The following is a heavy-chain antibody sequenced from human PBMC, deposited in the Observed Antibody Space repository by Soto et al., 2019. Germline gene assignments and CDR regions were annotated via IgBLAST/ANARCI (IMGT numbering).Heavy chain of an antibody. CDR3: ARLEDSSGYGDFGY. V-gene: IGHV1-18*04. D-gene: IGHD3-22*01. Sequence: GASVKVSCKASGYTFTSYGISWVRQAPGQGLEWMGWISAYNGNTNYAQKLQGRVTMTTDTPTSTAYMELRSLRSDDTAVYYCARLEDSSGYGDFGYWGQGTLVTVSS. J-gene: IGHJ4*02. CDR1: GYTFTSYG. CDR2: ISAYNGNT.